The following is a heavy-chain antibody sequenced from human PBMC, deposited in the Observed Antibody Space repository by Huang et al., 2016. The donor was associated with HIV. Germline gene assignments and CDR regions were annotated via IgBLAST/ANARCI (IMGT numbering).Heavy chain of an antibody. Sequence: QLQLQESGPGLVKPSETLSLTCTVSGGSIRSDNYYWGWIRQPPGKGLEWIGSIYFSGSTYYTPSLNSRVTITVDTSKNQFSLKMRSVTAADTAVYYCARLPGSITMIRGVITDPYWGQGTLVTVSS. V-gene: IGHV4-39*01. CDR3: ARLPGSITMIRGVITDPY. CDR2: IYFSGST. J-gene: IGHJ4*02. CDR1: GGSIRSDNYY. D-gene: IGHD3-10*01.